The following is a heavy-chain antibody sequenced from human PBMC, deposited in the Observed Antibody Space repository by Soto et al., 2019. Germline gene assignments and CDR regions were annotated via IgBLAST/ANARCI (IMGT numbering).Heavy chain of an antibody. CDR1: GGTFSNYG. CDR3: AKFWDADYFDL. CDR2: IIPFLGTA. V-gene: IGHV1-69*12. D-gene: IGHD1-26*01. Sequence: QVQLVQSGAEVKKPGSSVKVSCKASGGTFSNYGISWVRQAPGQGLEWMGGIIPFLGTANYAQNFQGRVTITADESTNTAYMELSSLRFEDTAIYYCAKFWDADYFDLWGRGTLVIVSS. J-gene: IGHJ2*01.